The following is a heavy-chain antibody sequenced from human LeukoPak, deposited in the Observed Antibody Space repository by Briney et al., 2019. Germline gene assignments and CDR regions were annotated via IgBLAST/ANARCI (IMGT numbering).Heavy chain of an antibody. CDR2: ISTSSSYI. J-gene: IGHJ4*02. Sequence: GGSLRLSCAASGFVFSSYNMNWGRQAPGKGLEWVSSISTSSSYIYYADSVKGRFTISRDNAKNSLYLQMNSLRGEDTAVYYCARVLGYYYDSRGHDYWGQGTLVTVSS. CDR3: ARVLGYYYDSRGHDY. D-gene: IGHD3-22*01. CDR1: GFVFSSYN. V-gene: IGHV3-21*01.